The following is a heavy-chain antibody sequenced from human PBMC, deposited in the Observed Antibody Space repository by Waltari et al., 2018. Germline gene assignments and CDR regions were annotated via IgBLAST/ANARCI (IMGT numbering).Heavy chain of an antibody. CDR1: EFTFRSYA. CDR3: ARDYCDRTNCHGMDV. V-gene: IGHV3-30*03. Sequence: QVQLVESGGGVVQPGSSLRLSCEASEFTFRSYALHWFRQTPGKGLEWVAVISYNARNIYYVDSVKGRFTISRDNSKKTLYLQMNSLRAEDTAVYYCARDYCDRTNCHGMDVWGQGTTVTVSS. CDR2: ISYNARNI. D-gene: IGHD3-22*01. J-gene: IGHJ6*02.